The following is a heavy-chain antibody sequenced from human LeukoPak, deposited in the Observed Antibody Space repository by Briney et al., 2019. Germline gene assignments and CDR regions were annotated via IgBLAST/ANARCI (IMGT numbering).Heavy chain of an antibody. V-gene: IGHV3-11*01. CDR1: GFTFSDYY. Sequence: GSLRLSCAASGFTFSDYYMSWIRQAPGKGLDWVSYISSSGSTIYYADSVKGRFTISRDNAKNSLYLQMNSLRAEDTAVYYCARDPSYYCSSTSCYFGAYYYYGMDVWGQGTTVTVSS. CDR3: ARDPSYYCSSTSCYFGAYYYYGMDV. CDR2: ISSSGSTI. D-gene: IGHD2-2*01. J-gene: IGHJ6*02.